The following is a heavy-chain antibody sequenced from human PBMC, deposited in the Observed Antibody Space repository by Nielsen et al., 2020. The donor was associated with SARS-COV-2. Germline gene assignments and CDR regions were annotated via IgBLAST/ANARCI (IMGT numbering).Heavy chain of an antibody. CDR1: GFTFSSSG. J-gene: IGHJ4*02. D-gene: IGHD5-24*01. CDR2: ISYDEIYK. CDR3: AKVGDTDGYANEY. Sequence: GESLKISCTASGFTFSSSGMHWVRQAPGKGLEWVAVISYDEIYKYHADSVKGRFTISRDNSENTLYLQMSSLRAEDTAMYYCAKVGDTDGYANEYWGQGTLVTVSS. V-gene: IGHV3-30*18.